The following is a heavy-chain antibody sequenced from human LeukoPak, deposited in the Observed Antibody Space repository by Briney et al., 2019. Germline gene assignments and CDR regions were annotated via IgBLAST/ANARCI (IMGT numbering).Heavy chain of an antibody. V-gene: IGHV4-4*07. J-gene: IGHJ5*02. CDR2: IYTSGST. CDR1: GGSISSYC. CDR3: ARLNTMKHSGWFEP. Sequence: PSETLSLTCTVSGGSISSYCWRWVRQPAGKGLGWIGRIYTSGSTKYNPPLKSRVTMSVDTSKNQFSLKLRSVTAADTAVYYCARLNTMKHSGWFEPWGQGTLVTVSS. D-gene: IGHD3-22*01.